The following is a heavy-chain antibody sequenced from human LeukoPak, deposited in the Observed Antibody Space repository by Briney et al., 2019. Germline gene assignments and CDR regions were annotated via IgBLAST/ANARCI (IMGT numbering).Heavy chain of an antibody. J-gene: IGHJ4*02. V-gene: IGHV3-7*01. CDR3: ARDANWARDY. D-gene: IGHD7-27*01. CDR2: IKQDGSEK. Sequence: GGSLRLSCAASGFTFSGYWMNWVRQAPGKGLEWVASIKQDGSEKSYVDFVEGRFTISRDNAKNSLYLQMNSLRAEDTAVYYCARDANWARDYWGQGTLVTVSS. CDR1: GFTFSGYW.